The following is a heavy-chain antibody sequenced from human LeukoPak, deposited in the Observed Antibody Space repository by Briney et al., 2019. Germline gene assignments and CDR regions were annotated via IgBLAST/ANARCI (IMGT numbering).Heavy chain of an antibody. V-gene: IGHV1-46*01. CDR1: GYTFTSYY. CDR2: INPIGGSI. Sequence: ASVKVCCKASGYTFTSYYTNWVRQAPGQGLEWRGIINPIGGSISYAREFQGRVTMTRDTSTSTVYMDLSSLGSEDTAVYYCARGGVYYGSGSSSRGMDVWGKGTTVTVSS. D-gene: IGHD3-10*01. J-gene: IGHJ6*04. CDR3: ARGGVYYGSGSSSRGMDV.